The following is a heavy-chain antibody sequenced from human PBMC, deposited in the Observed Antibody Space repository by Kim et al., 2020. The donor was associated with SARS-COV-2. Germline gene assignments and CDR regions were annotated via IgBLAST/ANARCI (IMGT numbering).Heavy chain of an antibody. CDR3: AKGIGAGGYYYYGMDV. Sequence: SVKGRFTISRDNSKNTLYLQMNSLRAEDTAVYYCAKGIGAGGYYYYGMDVWGQGTTVTVSS. J-gene: IGHJ6*02. V-gene: IGHV3-30*02. D-gene: IGHD2-15*01.